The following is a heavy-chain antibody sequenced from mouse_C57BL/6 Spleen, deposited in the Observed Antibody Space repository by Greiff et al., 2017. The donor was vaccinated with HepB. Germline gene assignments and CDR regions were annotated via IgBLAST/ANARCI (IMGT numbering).Heavy chain of an antibody. D-gene: IGHD2-5*01. CDR1: GYAFSSSW. CDR2: IYPGDGDT. CDR3: ARDSNRGEYYFDY. Sequence: VQLQQSGPELVKPGASVKISCKASGYAFSSSWMNWVKQRPGKGLEWIGRIYPGDGDTNYNGKFKGKATLTADKSSSTAYMQLSSLTSEDSAVYFCARDSNRGEYYFDYWGQGTTLTVSS. J-gene: IGHJ2*01. V-gene: IGHV1-82*01.